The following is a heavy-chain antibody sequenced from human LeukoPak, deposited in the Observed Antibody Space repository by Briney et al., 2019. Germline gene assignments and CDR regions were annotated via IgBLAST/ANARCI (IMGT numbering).Heavy chain of an antibody. CDR1: GGSISSSSYY. CDR3: ARLLKERAFDI. D-gene: IGHD1-1*01. Sequence: SKTLSLTCTVSGGSISSSSYYWGWIRQPPGKGLEWIGSIYYSGSTYYNPSLKSRVTISVDTSKNQFSLKLSSVTAADTAVYYCARLLKERAFDIWGQGTMVTVSS. J-gene: IGHJ3*02. V-gene: IGHV4-39*01. CDR2: IYYSGST.